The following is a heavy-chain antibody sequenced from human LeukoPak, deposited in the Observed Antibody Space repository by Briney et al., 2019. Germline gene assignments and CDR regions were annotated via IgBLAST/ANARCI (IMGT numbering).Heavy chain of an antibody. D-gene: IGHD6-19*01. Sequence: GGSLRLSCAASGFRFSSYSMHWVRQAPGKGLDWVSSITRGSSTRYYTDSVKGRFTISRDDGKTSLYLHMNSLRVDDTAVYFCARDATVASSPNWFDPWGQGTLVTVSS. CDR3: ARDATVASSPNWFDP. V-gene: IGHV3-48*01. CDR2: ITRGSSTR. CDR1: GFRFSSYS. J-gene: IGHJ5*02.